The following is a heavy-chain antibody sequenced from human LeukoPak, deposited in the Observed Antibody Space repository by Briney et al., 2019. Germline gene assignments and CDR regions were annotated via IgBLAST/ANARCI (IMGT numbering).Heavy chain of an antibody. CDR2: ISSSGSTI. V-gene: IGHV3-11*01. Sequence: GGSLRLSCAASGFTFSDYYMSWIRQAPGKGLEWVSYISSSGSTIYYADSVKGRFTISRDNAKNSLYLQMNSLRAEDTAVYYCARDRDAKFGHAFDIWGQGTMVTVSS. J-gene: IGHJ3*02. CDR1: GFTFSDYY. CDR3: ARDRDAKFGHAFDI. D-gene: IGHD3-10*02.